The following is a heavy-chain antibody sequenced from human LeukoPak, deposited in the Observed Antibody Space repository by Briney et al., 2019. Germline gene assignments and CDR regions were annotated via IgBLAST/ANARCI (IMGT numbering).Heavy chain of an antibody. D-gene: IGHD5-12*01. CDR2: INPNSGGT. J-gene: IGHJ5*02. V-gene: IGHV1-2*02. CDR1: GYTFICYY. CDR3: AREQWLRFSSSWFDP. Sequence: ASVKVSCKASGYTFICYYMHWVRQAPGQGLEWMGWINPNSGGTNYAQKLQGRVTMTTDTSTSTAYMELRSLRSDDTAVYYCAREQWLRFSSSWFDPWGQGTLVTVSS.